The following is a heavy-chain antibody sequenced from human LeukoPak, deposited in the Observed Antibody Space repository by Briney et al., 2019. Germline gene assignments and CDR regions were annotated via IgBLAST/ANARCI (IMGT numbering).Heavy chain of an antibody. CDR1: GGSISSYY. D-gene: IGHD3-22*01. V-gene: IGHV4-4*07. Sequence: SETLSLTCTVSGGSISSYYWSWIRQPAGKGLEWIGRIYISGSTNYNPSLKSRVTMSVDTSKNQFSLKLNSVTAADTAVYYCARSTYYYDSSGYFVGYFQHWGQGTLVTVSS. J-gene: IGHJ1*01. CDR3: ARSTYYYDSSGYFVGYFQH. CDR2: IYISGST.